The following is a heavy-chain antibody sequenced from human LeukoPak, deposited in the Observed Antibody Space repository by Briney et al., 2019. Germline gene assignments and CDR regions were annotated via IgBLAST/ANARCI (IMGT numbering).Heavy chain of an antibody. V-gene: IGHV3-74*01. CDR1: KVTFSNYW. CDR3: ARDRDGYAIFDY. D-gene: IGHD5-24*01. Sequence: PGGSLRLSCAASKVTFSNYWMHWVRQAPGEGLVWVSRINSDGSITTYADSVKGRFTISRDNAENTLYLQMNSLRAEDTAVYYCARDRDGYAIFDYWGQGTLVTVSS. CDR2: INSDGSIT. J-gene: IGHJ4*02.